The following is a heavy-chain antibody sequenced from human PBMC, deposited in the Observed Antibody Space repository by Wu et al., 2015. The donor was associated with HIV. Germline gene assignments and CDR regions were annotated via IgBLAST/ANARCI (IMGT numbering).Heavy chain of an antibody. CDR1: GGTFSSYA. CDR2: INPNSGGT. J-gene: IGHJ3*02. D-gene: IGHD2-15*01. CDR3: ARVVVVVAATRAFDI. V-gene: IGHV1-2*02. Sequence: QVQLVQSGAEVKKPGSSVKVSCKASGGTFSSYAISWVRQAPGQGLEWMGWINPNSGGTNYAQKFQGRVTMTRDTSISTAYMELSRLRSDDTAVYYCARVVVVVAATRAFDIWGQGTMVTVSS.